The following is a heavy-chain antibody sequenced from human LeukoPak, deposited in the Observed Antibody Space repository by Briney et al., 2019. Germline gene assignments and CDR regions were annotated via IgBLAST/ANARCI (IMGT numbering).Heavy chain of an antibody. CDR1: GFTFSSYS. Sequence: NPGGSLRLSCAASGFTFSSYSMNLVRQAPGKGLEWVSSISSNSIYVFYADSMKGRFTISRDNAKNSLSLQMNSLRAEDTAVYYCARDQVDRIWYFDYWGQGTLVTVSS. D-gene: IGHD1-14*01. V-gene: IGHV3-21*01. CDR2: ISSNSIYV. J-gene: IGHJ4*02. CDR3: ARDQVDRIWYFDY.